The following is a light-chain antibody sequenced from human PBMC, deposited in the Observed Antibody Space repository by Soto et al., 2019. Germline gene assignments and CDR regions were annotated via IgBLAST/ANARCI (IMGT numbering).Light chain of an antibody. Sequence: EIVMTQSPATVSVSPGERATLSCRASQTIRNKLAWYQQRPGQAPTLLIYDASTRATGIPARFSGSASGTEFTLTISSLLSEDFAVYYCQQYNNWPLTFGGGTKVDI. CDR3: QQYNNWPLT. CDR1: QTIRNK. V-gene: IGKV3D-15*01. CDR2: DAS. J-gene: IGKJ4*01.